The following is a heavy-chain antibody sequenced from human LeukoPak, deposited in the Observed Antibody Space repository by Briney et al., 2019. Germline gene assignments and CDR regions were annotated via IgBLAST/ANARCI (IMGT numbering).Heavy chain of an antibody. V-gene: IGHV4-59*08. D-gene: IGHD1-7*01. CDR3: ARRNSGNWFDP. CDR2: IYYSGST. J-gene: IGHJ5*02. CDR1: GGSISSYY. Sequence: PSETLSLTCTVSGGSISSYYWSWIRQPPGKGLVWIGYIYYSGSTNYNPSLKSRVTISVDTSKNQFSLKLSSVTAADTAVYYCARRNSGNWFDPWGQGTLVTVSS.